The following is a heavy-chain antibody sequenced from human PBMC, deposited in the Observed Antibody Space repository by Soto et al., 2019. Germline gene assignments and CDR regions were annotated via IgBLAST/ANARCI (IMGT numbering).Heavy chain of an antibody. J-gene: IGHJ4*02. CDR2: IYWDDDK. CDR1: GFSLSTSGVG. V-gene: IGHV2-5*02. Sequence: QITLKESGPTLVKPTQTLTLTCTFSGFSLSTSGVGVGWIRQPPGKALEWLALIYWDDDKRYSPSLKSRLTIPKDTSKNQVVLTRTNMDPVDTATYYCAHVPTRFGEDHFDYWGQGTLVTVSS. D-gene: IGHD3-10*01. CDR3: AHVPTRFGEDHFDY.